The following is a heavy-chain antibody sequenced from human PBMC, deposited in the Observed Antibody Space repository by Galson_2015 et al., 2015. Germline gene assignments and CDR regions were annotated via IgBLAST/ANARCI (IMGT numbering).Heavy chain of an antibody. CDR2: FDPEDGET. D-gene: IGHD3-22*01. CDR1: GYTLTELP. J-gene: IGHJ4*02. V-gene: IGHV1-24*01. Sequence: SVKVSCKVSGYTLTELPMHWVRQAPGKGLEWMGGFDPEDGETIYAQKFQGRVTMTEDTSTDTAYMELSSLRSEDTAVYYCATAVYYYDSSGRDYWGQGTLVTVSS. CDR3: ATAVYYYDSSGRDY.